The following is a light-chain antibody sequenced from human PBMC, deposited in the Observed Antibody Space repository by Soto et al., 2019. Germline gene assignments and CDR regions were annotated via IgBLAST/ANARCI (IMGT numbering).Light chain of an antibody. CDR1: KLGDKY. J-gene: IGLJ2*01. CDR3: QAWDSSTAV. CDR2: QDS. Sequence: SSELTQPPSVSVSPGQTASINCSGDKLGDKYACWYQQKPRQSPVLVIYQDSKRPSGIPDRFSGSNSGNTATLTISGTQAMDEADYYCQAWDSSTAVFGGGTKLAVL. V-gene: IGLV3-1*01.